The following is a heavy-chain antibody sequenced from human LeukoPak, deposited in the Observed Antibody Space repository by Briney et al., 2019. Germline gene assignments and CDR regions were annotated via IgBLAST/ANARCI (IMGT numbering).Heavy chain of an antibody. J-gene: IGHJ4*02. CDR3: ARARRDGYNMPLDY. V-gene: IGHV4-4*07. Sequence: PSETRSLTCTVAGGSISSYYWSWIRQPAGKGLEWIGRIYTSGSTNYNPSLKSRVTMSGDTSKNQFSLKLSSVTAADTAVYYCARARRDGYNMPLDYWGQGTLVTVSS. CDR2: IYTSGST. CDR1: GGSISSYY. D-gene: IGHD5-24*01.